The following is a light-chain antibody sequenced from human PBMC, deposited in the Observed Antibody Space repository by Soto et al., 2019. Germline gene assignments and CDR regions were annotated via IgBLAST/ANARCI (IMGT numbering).Light chain of an antibody. V-gene: IGLV2-11*01. J-gene: IGLJ1*01. Sequence: QSALTQPRSVSGSPGQSVTISCTGTSTDVGGYDYVSWYQQHPGKAPKLMIYDVTKRPSGVPDRFSGSKSGNTASLTISGLQAEDEAAYYCGSYAGSYTYAFGTGTKVTVL. CDR3: GSYAGSYTYA. CDR2: DVT. CDR1: STDVGGYDY.